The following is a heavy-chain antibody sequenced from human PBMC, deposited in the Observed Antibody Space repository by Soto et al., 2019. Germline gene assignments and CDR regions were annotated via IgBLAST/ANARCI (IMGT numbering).Heavy chain of an antibody. CDR3: ARDNYYDSSGYYPGYYYGMDV. D-gene: IGHD3-22*01. CDR1: GGSISSYY. V-gene: IGHV4-59*01. J-gene: IGHJ6*02. CDR2: IYYSGST. Sequence: PSETLSLTCTVSGGSISSYYWSWIRQPPGKGLEWIGYIYYSGSTNYNPSLKSRVTISVDTSKNQFSLKLSSVTAADTAVYYCARDNYYDSSGYYPGYYYGMDVWGQGTTVTVSS.